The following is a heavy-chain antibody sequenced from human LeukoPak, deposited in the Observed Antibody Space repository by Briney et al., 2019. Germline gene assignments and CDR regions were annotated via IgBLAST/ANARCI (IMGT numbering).Heavy chain of an antibody. CDR1: GFTFSSYA. J-gene: IGHJ4*02. V-gene: IGHV3-23*01. CDR2: ISGSGANT. CDR3: AKGRWYFDY. D-gene: IGHD5-24*01. Sequence: GSLRLSCAASGFTFSSYAMGWVRQAPGKGLEWVSAISGSGANTYYADSVKGRFTISRDNSKNTLSLQMNTLRTDDTAVYYCAKGRWYFDYWGQGTLVTVSS.